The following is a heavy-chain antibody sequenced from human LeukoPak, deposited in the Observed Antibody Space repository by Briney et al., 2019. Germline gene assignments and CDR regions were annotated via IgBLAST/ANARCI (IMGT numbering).Heavy chain of an antibody. D-gene: IGHD3-22*01. CDR3: ARDRREGSCGYDY. Sequence: ASVRVSCKASGGTFSSYAISWVRQAPGQGLEWMGGIIPIFGTANYAQKFQGRVTITADESTSTAYMELSSLRSEDTAVYYCARDRREGSCGYDYWGQGTLVTVS. CDR1: GGTFSSYA. CDR2: IIPIFGTA. J-gene: IGHJ4*02. V-gene: IGHV1-69*13.